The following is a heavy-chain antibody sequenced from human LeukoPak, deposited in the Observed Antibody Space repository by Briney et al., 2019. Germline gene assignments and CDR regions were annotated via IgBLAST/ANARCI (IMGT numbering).Heavy chain of an antibody. J-gene: IGHJ4*02. CDR3: ARHGGSWTFDS. CDR2: FDYSGST. D-gene: IGHD6-13*01. V-gene: IGHV4-59*08. CDR1: GGSISSYY. Sequence: SETLSLTCTVSGGSISSYYWSWIQQPPGKGLEWIGFFDYSGSTNYNPSLKSRVTISVDTSKSQFFLKWSSVTAADTAVYYCARHGGSWTFDSWGQGTLVTVSS.